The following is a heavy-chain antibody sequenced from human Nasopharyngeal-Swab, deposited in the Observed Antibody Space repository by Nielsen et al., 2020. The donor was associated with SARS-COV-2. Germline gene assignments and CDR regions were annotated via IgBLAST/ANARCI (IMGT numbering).Heavy chain of an antibody. J-gene: IGHJ4*02. CDR3: ARDAVGATIGFFYY. V-gene: IGHV7-4-1*02. CDR2: INTNTGNP. CDR1: GYTLTSYA. D-gene: IGHD1-26*01. Sequence: ASVKVSCKASGYTLTSYAMNWVRQAPGQGLEWMGWINTNTGNPTYAQGFTGRFVFSLDTSVSTAYLQISSLKAEDTAVYYCARDAVGATIGFFYYWGQGTLVTVSS.